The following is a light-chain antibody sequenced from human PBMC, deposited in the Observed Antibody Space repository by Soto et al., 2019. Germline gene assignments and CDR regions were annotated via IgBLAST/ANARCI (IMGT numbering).Light chain of an antibody. CDR1: SGHSSYA. J-gene: IGLJ2*01. CDR3: QAWGPGFQV. V-gene: IGLV4-69*01. Sequence: QLVLTQSPSASASLGASVKLTCTLSSGHSSYAIAWHQQQPEKGPRYLMKINSDGSHFKGDGIPDRFSGSSSGAERYLTISSLQSEDEADYYCQAWGPGFQVFGGGTKVTVL. CDR2: INSDGSH.